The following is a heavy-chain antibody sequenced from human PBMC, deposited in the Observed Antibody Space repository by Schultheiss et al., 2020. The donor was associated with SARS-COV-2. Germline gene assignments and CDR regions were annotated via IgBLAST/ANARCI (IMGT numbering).Heavy chain of an antibody. CDR1: GFSLSASGVG. CDR2: IYWDDDK. D-gene: IGHD5-12*01. Sequence: SGPTLVQPTQTLTLTCTFSGFSLSASGVGVGWIRQPPGKALEWLALIYWDDDKRYSSFLKSRLTITKDTSKNQVVFTVTNIDPVNTATYYCAHRHLYSGYDYWGQGTLVTVSS. J-gene: IGHJ4*02. CDR3: AHRHLYSGYDY. V-gene: IGHV2-5*02.